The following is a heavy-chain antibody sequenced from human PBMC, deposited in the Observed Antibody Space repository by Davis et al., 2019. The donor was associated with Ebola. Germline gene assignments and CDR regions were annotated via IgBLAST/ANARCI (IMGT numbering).Heavy chain of an antibody. J-gene: IGHJ4*02. CDR3: AKDLDSHFDY. CDR1: GFTFSSYA. D-gene: IGHD5-18*01. CDR2: ISGSGGST. Sequence: GESLKISCAASGFTFSSYAMSWVRQAPGKGLEWVSAISGSGGSTYYADSVKGRFTISRDNSKNTLYLQMNSLRAEDTAVYYCAKDLDSHFDYWGQGTLVTVSS. V-gene: IGHV3-23*01.